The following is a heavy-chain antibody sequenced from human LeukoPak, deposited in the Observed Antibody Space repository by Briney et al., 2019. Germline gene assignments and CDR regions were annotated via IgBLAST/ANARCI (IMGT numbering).Heavy chain of an antibody. CDR1: GGTFSNYA. Sequence: GASVKVSCKASGGTFSNYAISWVRQAPGQGLEWMGGIIPIFGTASYAQKFQGRVTITADESTSTAYMELSSLRSEDTAVYYWARDLGDSFDYWGQGTLVTVSS. D-gene: IGHD3-10*01. CDR2: IIPIFGTA. J-gene: IGHJ4*02. V-gene: IGHV1-69*01. CDR3: ARDLGDSFDY.